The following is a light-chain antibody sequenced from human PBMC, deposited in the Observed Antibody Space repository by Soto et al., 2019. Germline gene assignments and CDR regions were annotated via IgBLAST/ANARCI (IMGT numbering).Light chain of an antibody. CDR2: SDY. Sequence: VLTQPPSLSGTPGQRGTISCSGSNSNIGRYSVNWYQHFPGTAPKILIYSDYERPSGVPDRFSGSKSGTSASLAISGLQSEDEAEYYCAAWDDNLNGPLFGGGTKLTVL. CDR1: NSNIGRYS. V-gene: IGLV1-44*01. J-gene: IGLJ3*02. CDR3: AAWDDNLNGPL.